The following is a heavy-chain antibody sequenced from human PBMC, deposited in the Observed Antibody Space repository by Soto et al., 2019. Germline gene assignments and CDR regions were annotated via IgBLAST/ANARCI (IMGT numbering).Heavy chain of an antibody. CDR2: ISDNGANT. J-gene: IGHJ4*02. V-gene: IGHV3-23*01. D-gene: IGHD6-25*01. CDR3: ARAIGADFFDY. Sequence: PGGSLRLSCIASGFTFSNYAMSWVRQAPGKGLEWVSTISDNGANTFIGDSMKDHFDTSRDNSKNTVFLHLSTVRAEDTAIYYCARAIGADFFDYWGQGTPVTVS. CDR1: GFTFSNYA.